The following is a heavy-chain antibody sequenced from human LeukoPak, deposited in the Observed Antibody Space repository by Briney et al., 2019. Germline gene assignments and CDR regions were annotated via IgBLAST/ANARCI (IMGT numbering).Heavy chain of an antibody. V-gene: IGHV1-69*05. CDR3: ASRRSGPEGWCDP. J-gene: IGHJ5*02. CDR2: IIPIFGTA. D-gene: IGHD3-3*01. CDR1: GGTFTSYA. Sequence: SVTVSCMPSGGTFTSYAISWVRQAPGQGREWMGGIIPIFGTANYAQKFQGRVTITTDESTSTAYMEVSSLRSEDTAVYYCASRRSGPEGWCDPWGQGTLVTVSS.